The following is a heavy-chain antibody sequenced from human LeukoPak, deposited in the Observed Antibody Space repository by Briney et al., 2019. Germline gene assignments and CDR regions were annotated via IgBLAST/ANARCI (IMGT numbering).Heavy chain of an antibody. CDR1: GFTFSDYG. D-gene: IGHD2-2*03. J-gene: IGHJ4*02. Sequence: PGRSLRLSCAASGFTFSDYGIHWVRQAPGKGLEWVAVLSPHRNYEYYADSVQGRFTISRDDSKNTVYLQMNSLGDEETAVYYCARDWIDRSLDYWGQGTLVTVSS. CDR2: LSPHRNYE. CDR3: ARDWIDRSLDY. V-gene: IGHV3-33*01.